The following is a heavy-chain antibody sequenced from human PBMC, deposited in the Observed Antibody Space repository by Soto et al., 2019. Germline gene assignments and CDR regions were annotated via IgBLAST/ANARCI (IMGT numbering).Heavy chain of an antibody. CDR3: GRGRSGQIVVFY. Sequence: QVQLVQSGAEVKKPGASVKVSCKASGYTFTGHYIHWVRQAPEQGPEWMGEIGPESGATRYAQKFQGRVTMTRDMSTTTVYMELSNLSPDDTAVYYCGRGRSGQIVVFYWGQGTPVTVSS. J-gene: IGHJ4*02. CDR1: GYTFTGHY. D-gene: IGHD1-26*01. V-gene: IGHV1-2*02. CDR2: IGPESGAT.